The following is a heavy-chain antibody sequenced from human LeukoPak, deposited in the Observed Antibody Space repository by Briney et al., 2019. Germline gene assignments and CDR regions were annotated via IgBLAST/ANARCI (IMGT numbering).Heavy chain of an antibody. CDR3: ASAYCGGDCYVDY. D-gene: IGHD2-21*02. V-gene: IGHV4-59*01. Sequence: PSETLSLTCTVSGGSISSYYWSWIRQPPGKGLEWIGYIYYSGSTNYNPSLKSRVTISVDTSENQFSLKLSSVTAADTAVYYCASAYCGGDCYVDYWGQGTLVTVSS. CDR2: IYYSGST. J-gene: IGHJ4*02. CDR1: GGSISSYY.